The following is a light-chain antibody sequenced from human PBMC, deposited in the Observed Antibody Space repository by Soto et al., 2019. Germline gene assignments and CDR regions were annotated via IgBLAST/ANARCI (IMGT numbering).Light chain of an antibody. CDR2: GAS. CDR1: QSFNSIY. V-gene: IGKV3-15*01. Sequence: DIVLTQAPATLSLSPGERATLSCRASQSFNSIYLAWYQQKPGQAPRLLIYGASTRATGIPARFSGSGSGTEFTLTISSLQSEDFAVYYCQQYNNWPPITFGQGTRLEI. J-gene: IGKJ5*01. CDR3: QQYNNWPPIT.